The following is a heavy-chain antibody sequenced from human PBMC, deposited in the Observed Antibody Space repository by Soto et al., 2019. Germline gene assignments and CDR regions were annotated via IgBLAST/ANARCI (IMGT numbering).Heavy chain of an antibody. V-gene: IGHV3-33*06. CDR1: GFTFSSYG. Sequence: GGSLRLSCAASGFTFSSYGMHWVRQAPGKGLEWVAVIWYDGSNKYYADSVKGRFTISRDNSKNTLYLQMNSLRAEDTAVYYCAKGYCSGGSCLEFDPWRQGTLATVSS. D-gene: IGHD2-15*01. CDR2: IWYDGSNK. CDR3: AKGYCSGGSCLEFDP. J-gene: IGHJ5*02.